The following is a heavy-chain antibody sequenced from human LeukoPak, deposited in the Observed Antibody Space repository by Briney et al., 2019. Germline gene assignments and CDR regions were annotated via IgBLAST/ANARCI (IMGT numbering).Heavy chain of an antibody. D-gene: IGHD3-22*01. J-gene: IGHJ3*02. Sequence: SETLSLTCSISGVSISSKTYNWGWIRQPPGKGLEWIGSTYYTGSTHYNPSLKSRVTISVDTSKNQLSLKLTSVTAADMAVYYCARDRSSGYYSDAFDIWGQGTMVTVSS. CDR2: TYYTGST. CDR3: ARDRSSGYYSDAFDI. V-gene: IGHV4-39*07. CDR1: GVSISSKTYN.